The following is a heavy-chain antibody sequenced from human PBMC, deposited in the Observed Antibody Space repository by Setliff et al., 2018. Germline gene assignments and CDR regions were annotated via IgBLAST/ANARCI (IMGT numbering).Heavy chain of an antibody. D-gene: IGHD2-15*01. V-gene: IGHV3-30*02. Sequence: PGGSLRLSCAASGFTFSSYGMHWVRQAPGKGLEWVAFIRYDGSNKDYADSVKGRFTISIDNSKTAVYLQMNSLRAEDTAEYYCARGVVVVVAATSNYFDPWGQGTLVTVSS. J-gene: IGHJ5*02. CDR1: GFTFSSYG. CDR3: ARGVVVVVAATSNYFDP. CDR2: IRYDGSNK.